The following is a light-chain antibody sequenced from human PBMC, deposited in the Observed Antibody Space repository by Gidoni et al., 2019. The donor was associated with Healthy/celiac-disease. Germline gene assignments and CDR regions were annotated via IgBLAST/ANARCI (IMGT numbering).Light chain of an antibody. J-gene: IGLJ2*01. Sequence: SYELTQPPPVPVSPGQTASITCSGDKLGEKYACWYQQKPGQSPVLVIYQDSKRPSGIPERFSGSNSGNTATLTISGTQAMDEADYYCQAWDSSTVVFGGGTKLTVL. CDR2: QDS. CDR3: QAWDSSTVV. V-gene: IGLV3-1*01. CDR1: KLGEKY.